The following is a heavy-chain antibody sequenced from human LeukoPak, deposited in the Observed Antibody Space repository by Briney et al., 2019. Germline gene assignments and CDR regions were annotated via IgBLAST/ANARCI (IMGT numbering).Heavy chain of an antibody. CDR2: INPNGGGT. J-gene: IGHJ4*02. V-gene: IGHV1-2*02. CDR1: GYTFTGDY. CDR3: ARESTGDLSFDH. Sequence: ASVKVSCKASGYTFTGDYMHWVRQAPGQGLEWMGWINPNGGGTNYAQKFLGRVTMTRDMSISTGYMELSSLRSDDTAVYYCARESTGDLSFDHWGQGTLVTVSS. D-gene: IGHD3-10*01.